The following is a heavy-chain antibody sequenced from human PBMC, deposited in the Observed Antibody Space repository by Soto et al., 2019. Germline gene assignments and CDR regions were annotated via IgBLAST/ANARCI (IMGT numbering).Heavy chain of an antibody. Sequence: ASVKVSCKASGYTFTSYAMHWVRQAPGQRXEWMGWINAGYGNTKYSQKFQGRVTITRDTSASTAYMELSSLRSEDTAVYHCAREGITMVRGVTEGPIDYWGQGTLVTVSS. V-gene: IGHV1-3*01. CDR1: GYTFTSYA. D-gene: IGHD3-10*01. CDR3: AREGITMVRGVTEGPIDY. CDR2: INAGYGNT. J-gene: IGHJ4*02.